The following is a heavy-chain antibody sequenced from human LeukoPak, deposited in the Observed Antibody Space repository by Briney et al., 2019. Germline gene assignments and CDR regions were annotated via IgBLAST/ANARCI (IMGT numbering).Heavy chain of an antibody. V-gene: IGHV3-23*01. CDR1: GFTFSSYA. J-gene: IGHJ4*02. CDR3: AKNGRQQLALDY. CDR2: ISGSGGST. Sequence: GGSLRLSCAASGFTFSSYAMSWVRQAPGRGLEWVSAISGSGGSTYYADSVKGRFTISRDNSKNTLYLQMNSLRAEDTAVYYCAKNGRQQLALDYWGQGTLVTVSS. D-gene: IGHD6-13*01.